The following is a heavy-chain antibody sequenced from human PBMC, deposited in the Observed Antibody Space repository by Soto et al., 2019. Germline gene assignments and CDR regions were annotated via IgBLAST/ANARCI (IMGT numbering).Heavy chain of an antibody. J-gene: IGHJ5*02. D-gene: IGHD2-15*01. Sequence: SETLSLTCAVYGGSFSGYYWSWIRQPPGKGLEWIGEINHSGSTNYNPSLKSRVTISVDTSKNQFSLKLSSVTAADTAVYYCARGRRYNVVVVAATRSPNWFDPCGQGTLVIVSS. CDR1: GGSFSGYY. CDR2: INHSGST. V-gene: IGHV4-34*01. CDR3: ARGRRYNVVVVAATRSPNWFDP.